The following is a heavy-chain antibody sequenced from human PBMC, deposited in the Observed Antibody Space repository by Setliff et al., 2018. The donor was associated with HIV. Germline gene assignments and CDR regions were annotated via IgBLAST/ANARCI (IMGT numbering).Heavy chain of an antibody. J-gene: IGHJ6*03. CDR1: GFTLSRYA. CDR3: ARDRGLGSSSPGRYYYVDV. CDR2: ISAGSSLI. D-gene: IGHD6-13*01. Sequence: PGESLKISCAASGFTLSRYAMTWVRQAPGKGLEWVAYISAGSSLIYYVDSVKGRFTISRDNSKNTLYLQVDSLTAEDTAVYYCARDRGLGSSSPGRYYYVDVWGKGTTVTVSS. V-gene: IGHV3-48*01.